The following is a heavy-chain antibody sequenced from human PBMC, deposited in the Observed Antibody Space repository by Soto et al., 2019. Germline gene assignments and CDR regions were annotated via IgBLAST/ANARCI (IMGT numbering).Heavy chain of an antibody. CDR1: GFTFSNAW. Sequence: PGGSLRLSCAASGFTFSNAWMNWVRQAPGKGLEWVGRIKSKTGGGTTDYAAPVKGRFTISRDDSKNTLYLQMNSLKTEDTAVYYCTTDPVIPSITGTGGRIDYWGQGTLVTVSS. D-gene: IGHD1-7*01. CDR2: IKSKTGGGTT. V-gene: IGHV3-15*07. CDR3: TTDPVIPSITGTGGRIDY. J-gene: IGHJ4*02.